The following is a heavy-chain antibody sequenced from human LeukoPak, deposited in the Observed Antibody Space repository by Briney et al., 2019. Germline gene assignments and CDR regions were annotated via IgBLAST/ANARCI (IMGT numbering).Heavy chain of an antibody. Sequence: PSETLSLTCTVSGGSISSYYWSWIRQPPGKRLEWIGYISYSGSTNYNPSLKSRVTISIDTSKNQFSLKLSSVTAADTAVYYCARESVVTAIDYWGQGTLVTVSS. V-gene: IGHV4-59*01. CDR2: ISYSGST. CDR3: ARESVVTAIDY. J-gene: IGHJ4*02. D-gene: IGHD2-21*02. CDR1: GGSISSYY.